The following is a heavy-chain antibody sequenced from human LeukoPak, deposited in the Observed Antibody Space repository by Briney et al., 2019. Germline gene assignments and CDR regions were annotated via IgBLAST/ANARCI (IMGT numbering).Heavy chain of an antibody. CDR1: GFTVSSNY. J-gene: IGHJ6*02. CDR2: IYSGGRT. Sequence: PGGSLRLSCAASGFTVSSNYMSWVRQAPGKGLEWVSVIYSGGRTYYADSVKGRFTISRDNSKNTLYLQMNSLRAEDTAVYYCARDRAVAAGSRSDYYYGMDVWGQGTTVTVSS. CDR3: ARDRAVAAGSRSDYYYGMDV. V-gene: IGHV3-66*01. D-gene: IGHD6-13*01.